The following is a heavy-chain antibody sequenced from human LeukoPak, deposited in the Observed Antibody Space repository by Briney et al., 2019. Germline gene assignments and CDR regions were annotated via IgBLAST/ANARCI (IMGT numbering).Heavy chain of an antibody. Sequence: GGSLRLSCVASGFSLSNFQMYWVRQAPGKGLEWVSIISLDGSTEFYADSVKGRFTVSRDTASNTMHLEMNNLRIEDTAVYYCMRDYMGWFDPWGQGSLVTVSS. CDR2: ISLDGSTE. J-gene: IGHJ5*02. D-gene: IGHD3-10*01. V-gene: IGHV3-30-3*01. CDR3: MRDYMGWFDP. CDR1: GFSLSNFQ.